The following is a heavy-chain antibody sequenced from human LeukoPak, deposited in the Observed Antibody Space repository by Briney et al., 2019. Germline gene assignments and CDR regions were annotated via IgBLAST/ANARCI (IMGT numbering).Heavy chain of an antibody. CDR3: AKDRPYYYDSSGPLGLDY. CDR1: GFTFSSYA. CDR2: ISGSGGST. D-gene: IGHD3-22*01. Sequence: GGSLRLSCAASGFTFSSYAMSWVRQAPGKGLEWVSAISGSGGSTYYADSVKGRFTISRDNSKNTLYLQMNSLRAEDTAVYYCAKDRPYYYDSSGPLGLDYWGQGTLVTVSS. V-gene: IGHV3-23*01. J-gene: IGHJ4*02.